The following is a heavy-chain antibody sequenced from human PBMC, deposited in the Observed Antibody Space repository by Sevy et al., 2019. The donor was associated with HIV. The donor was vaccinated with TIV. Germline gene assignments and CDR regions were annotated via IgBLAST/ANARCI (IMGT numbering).Heavy chain of an antibody. D-gene: IGHD2-2*03. V-gene: IGHV3-33*01. CDR3: ARAGDGYCSSTSCYHYYYYYGMDV. CDR1: GFTFSSYG. J-gene: IGHJ6*02. Sequence: GGSLRLSCAASGFTFSSYGMHWVRQAPGKGLEWVAVIWYDGSNKYYADSVKGRFTISRDNSKNTLYLQMNSLRAEDTAVYYCARAGDGYCSSTSCYHYYYYYGMDVWGQGTTVTVSS. CDR2: IWYDGSNK.